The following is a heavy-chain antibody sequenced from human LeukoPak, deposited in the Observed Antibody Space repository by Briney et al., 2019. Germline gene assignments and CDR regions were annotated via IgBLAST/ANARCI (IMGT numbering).Heavy chain of an antibody. D-gene: IGHD3-22*01. CDR1: GYTFTSYD. J-gene: IGHJ4*02. CDR2: MNPNRGNT. Sequence: ASVKVSCKASGYTFTSYDINWVRQAPGQGLEWMGWMNPNRGNTGYAQKFQGRVTMNKNTSITTAYMELSSLISEDTAVYYCARSLASYYYDSSGYFWFDYWGQGTLVTVSS. CDR3: ARSLASYYYDSSGYFWFDY. V-gene: IGHV1-8*01.